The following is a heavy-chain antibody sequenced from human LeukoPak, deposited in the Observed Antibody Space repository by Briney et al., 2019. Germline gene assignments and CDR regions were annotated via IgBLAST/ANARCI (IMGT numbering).Heavy chain of an antibody. D-gene: IGHD1-20*01. V-gene: IGHV3-48*02. CDR1: GFTFSSYE. CDR2: ISSSSSPI. J-gene: IGHJ4*02. CDR3: ARVNWNDVGSFDY. Sequence: PGGSLRLSCAASGFTFSSYEMNWVRQAPGKGLEWLPYISSSSSPIYYADSVKGRFTISRDNAKNSLYLQMNSLRDEDTGVYYCARVNWNDVGSFDYWGQGTLVTVSS.